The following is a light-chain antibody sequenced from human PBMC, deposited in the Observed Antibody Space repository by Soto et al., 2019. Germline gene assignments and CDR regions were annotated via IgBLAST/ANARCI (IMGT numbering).Light chain of an antibody. CDR3: QSFDSSLSASV. Sequence: QSVLTQPPSVSGAPGQRVTISCAGSGSNIGAGYDVQWYQHLPGTAPKLLIYGNSNRPSGVPDRFSGSKSGTSASLAITGRQAEDEADYYCQSFDSSLSASVFGTGTKVTVL. CDR1: GSNIGAGYD. V-gene: IGLV1-40*01. CDR2: GNS. J-gene: IGLJ1*01.